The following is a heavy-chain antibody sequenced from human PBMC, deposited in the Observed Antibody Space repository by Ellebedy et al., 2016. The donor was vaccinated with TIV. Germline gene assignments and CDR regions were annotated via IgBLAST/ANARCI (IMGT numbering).Heavy chain of an antibody. CDR2: ISGSGGST. D-gene: IGHD6-19*01. J-gene: IGHJ6*02. CDR3: ARHPSVAGPGDV. Sequence: GGSLRLSCAASGFTFSSYAMSWVRQAPGKGLEWVSAISGSGGSTYYADSVMGRFTISRDDAKNSLYLQMNTLRAEDTAVYYCARHPSVAGPGDVWGQGTTVTVSS. V-gene: IGHV3-23*01. CDR1: GFTFSSYA.